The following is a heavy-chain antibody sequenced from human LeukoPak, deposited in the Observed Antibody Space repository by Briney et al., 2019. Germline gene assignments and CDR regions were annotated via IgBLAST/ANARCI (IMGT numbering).Heavy chain of an antibody. Sequence: ASVKVSCKVSGYTLTELSMHWVRQAPGKGLEWMGGFDPEDGETICAQKFQGRVTMTEDTSTDTAYMELSSLRSEDTAVYYCATFSLRDDYGDYDNYYWGQGTLVTVSS. J-gene: IGHJ4*02. D-gene: IGHD4-17*01. CDR2: FDPEDGET. V-gene: IGHV1-24*01. CDR3: ATFSLRDDYGDYDNYY. CDR1: GYTLTELS.